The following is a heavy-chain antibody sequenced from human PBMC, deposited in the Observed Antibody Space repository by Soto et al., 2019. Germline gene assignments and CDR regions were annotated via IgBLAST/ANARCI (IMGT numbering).Heavy chain of an antibody. Sequence: EVQLVESGGGFVHPGGSLRLSCLVSGFNFNAFSMHWVRQAPGKGLEFVSTVSPDGGFTSYADSVHGRFIVSRDSSGSTVYLQMTRPRPEDTGLFFCVRDSLGRIIFDHWGQGTLVAVSS. D-gene: IGHD1-26*01. J-gene: IGHJ4*02. V-gene: IGHV3-64D*06. CDR3: VRDSLGRIIFDH. CDR2: VSPDGGFT. CDR1: GFNFNAFS.